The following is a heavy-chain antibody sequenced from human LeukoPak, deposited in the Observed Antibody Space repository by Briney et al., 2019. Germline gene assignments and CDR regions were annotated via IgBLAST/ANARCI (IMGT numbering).Heavy chain of an antibody. CDR1: GYTFTFYY. CDR2: INPNCGGT. CDR3: ARVQQLASN. J-gene: IGHJ4*02. D-gene: IGHD6-13*01. V-gene: IGHV1-2*07. Sequence: AXVTVSFTSSGYTFTFYYMYWVRQAPGXGKEWMGWINPNCGGTNYAHKFQGRLTITREMSISTAYMELSKLRSDDTAVYYCARVQQLASNWGQGTLVTVSS.